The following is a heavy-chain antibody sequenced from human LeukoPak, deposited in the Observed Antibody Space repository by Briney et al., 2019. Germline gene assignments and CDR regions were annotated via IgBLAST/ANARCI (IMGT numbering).Heavy chain of an antibody. CDR1: GFTFSSYA. Sequence: GGPLRLSCSASGFTFSSYAMHWVRQAPGKGLESVSGISSSGDGTHYADSVKGRFTISRDNNKNTLGLQMRSLRAEDTAVYYCVKLGRTAPDYWGEGGLVTVCS. CDR3: VKLGRTAPDY. V-gene: IGHV3-64D*09. CDR2: ISSSGDGT. J-gene: IGHJ4*02.